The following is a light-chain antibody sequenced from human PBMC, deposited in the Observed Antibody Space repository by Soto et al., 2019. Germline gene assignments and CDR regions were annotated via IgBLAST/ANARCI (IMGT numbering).Light chain of an antibody. CDR1: QDINHF. J-gene: IGKJ2*01. CDR2: DAS. V-gene: IGKV1-33*01. CDR3: QQYDRLPYT. Sequence: DVQMTQSPSSLSASVGDRVTITCQASQDINHFLNWYQQKPGKAPNLLIYDASNLETGVPSTLSGTGSGTHFTLTIPSLRPEDIATYYCQQYDRLPYTFGQGTKLEIK.